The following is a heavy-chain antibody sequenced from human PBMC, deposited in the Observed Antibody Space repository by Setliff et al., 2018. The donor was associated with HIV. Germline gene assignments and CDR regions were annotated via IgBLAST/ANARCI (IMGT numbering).Heavy chain of an antibody. J-gene: IGHJ4*02. CDR2: MNPNSGNT. V-gene: IGHV1-8*01. CDR3: ERFRKFQLVGALDY. CDR1: GYTFTNYA. D-gene: IGHD2-15*01. Sequence: EASVKVSCKASGYTFTNYAINWLRQATGQGLEWMGWMNPNSGNTGYAQKFQGRVTMTRNTSISTAYMELSSLRSEDTAVYYCERFRKFQLVGALDYWGQGTLVTVSS.